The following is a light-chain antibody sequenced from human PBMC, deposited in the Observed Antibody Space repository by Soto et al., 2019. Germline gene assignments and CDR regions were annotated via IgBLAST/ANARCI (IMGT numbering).Light chain of an antibody. CDR3: QQYNNCPPT. Sequence: EIVMTQSPATLSVSPGERATLSCRASQSVSSNLAWYQQKPGQAPRLLIYGASTRATGISARFSGSRSGTEFTITNTTLQSEDFAVYYCQQYNNCPPTFGQGTRLEIK. CDR1: QSVSSN. J-gene: IGKJ5*01. V-gene: IGKV3-15*01. CDR2: GAS.